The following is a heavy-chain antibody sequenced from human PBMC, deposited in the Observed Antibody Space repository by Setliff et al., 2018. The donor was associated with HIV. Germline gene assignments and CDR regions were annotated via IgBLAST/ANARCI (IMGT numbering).Heavy chain of an antibody. J-gene: IGHJ4*02. Sequence: GESLKISCKGSGYTFDIYWIGWVRQMPGEDLEWMGIIYPGDSDTRYNASFQGQVTISVDKSVNTAYLQWSNLKPSDTAMYYCARLSTGNTPFDYWGQGTLVTVSS. CDR2: IYPGDSDT. D-gene: IGHD2-15*01. CDR1: GYTFDIYW. V-gene: IGHV5-51*01. CDR3: ARLSTGNTPFDY.